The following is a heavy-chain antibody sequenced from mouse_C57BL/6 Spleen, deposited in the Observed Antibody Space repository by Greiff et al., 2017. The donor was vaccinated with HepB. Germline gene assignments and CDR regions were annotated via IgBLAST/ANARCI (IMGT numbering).Heavy chain of an antibody. D-gene: IGHD1-1*01. CDR3: ATPDYDGSSPFAY. Sequence: QVQLQQPGAELVMPGASVKLSCKASGYNFTSYWMHWVKQRPGQGLEWIGEIDPSDSYTNYNQKFKGKSTLTVDKSSSTAYLQLSSLTSEDSAVYYCATPDYDGSSPFAYWGQGTLVTVSA. CDR1: GYNFTSYW. J-gene: IGHJ3*01. V-gene: IGHV1-69*01. CDR2: IDPSDSYT.